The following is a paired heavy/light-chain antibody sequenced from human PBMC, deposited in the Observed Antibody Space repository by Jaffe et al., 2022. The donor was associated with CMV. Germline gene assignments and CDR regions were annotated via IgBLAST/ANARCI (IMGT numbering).Heavy chain of an antibody. V-gene: IGHV3-66*01. D-gene: IGHD1-26*01. J-gene: IGHJ3*02. CDR3: ARGEVGDRGLAAFDI. CDR1: GFTVSTNQ. CDR2: VYSGGST. Sequence: EVQLVESGGGLVQPGGSLRLSCAASGFTVSTNQMSWVRQAPGKGLEWVSVVYSGGSTYYADSVKGRFSISRDNSMNTLFLQMNSLRVEDTAVYFCARGEVGDRGLAAFDIWGQGTMVTVSS.
Light chain of an antibody. Sequence: DIQMTQSPSTLSASVGDRVTITCRASQSLSSYLAWYQQRPGRAPNLLIYKASTLQSGVPSRFSGSGSGTEFTLTISSLQPDDFATYYCQQYKFYSLTFGPGTKVDIK. J-gene: IGKJ3*01. CDR1: QSLSSY. V-gene: IGKV1-5*03. CDR3: QQYKFYSLT. CDR2: KAS.